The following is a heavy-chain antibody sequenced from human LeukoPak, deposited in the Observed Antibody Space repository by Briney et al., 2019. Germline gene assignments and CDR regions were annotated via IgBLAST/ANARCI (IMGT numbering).Heavy chain of an antibody. CDR3: ARESIVVVPTTMDDASAI. D-gene: IGHD2-2*01. CDR1: GFTFSHYY. CDR2: IKQDGSEQ. V-gene: IGHV3-7*01. J-gene: IGHJ3*02. Sequence: PGGSLRLSCAASGFTFSHYYMSWVRQAPGKGLEWVANIKQDGSEQFYVDSVKGRFTISRDNAKNALYLQMHSLRVEDTAVYYCARESIVVVPTTMDDASAICGQRTMVTV.